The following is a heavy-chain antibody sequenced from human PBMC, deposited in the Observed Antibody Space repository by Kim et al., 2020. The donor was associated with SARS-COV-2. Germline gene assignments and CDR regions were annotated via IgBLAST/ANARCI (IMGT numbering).Heavy chain of an antibody. J-gene: IGHJ4*02. D-gene: IGHD6-6*01. Sequence: YHADSVKGRFTISRDNPKNTLYLQMNSLRAEDTAEYFCAKVVVSSSSIDYWGQGTLVTVSS. CDR3: AKVVVSSSSIDY. V-gene: IGHV3-23*01.